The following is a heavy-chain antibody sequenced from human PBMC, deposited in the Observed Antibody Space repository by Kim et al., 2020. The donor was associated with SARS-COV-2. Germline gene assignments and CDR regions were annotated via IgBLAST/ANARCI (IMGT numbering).Heavy chain of an antibody. CDR3: ARGGYSYYYYYGMDV. D-gene: IGHD5-18*01. Sequence: SVKVSCKASGGTFSSYAISWVRQAPGQGLEWMGGIIPIFGTANYAQKFQGRVTITADESTSTAYMELSSLRSEDTAVYYCARGGYSYYYYYGMDVWGQGTTVTVSS. V-gene: IGHV1-69*13. CDR1: GGTFSSYA. J-gene: IGHJ6*02. CDR2: IIPIFGTA.